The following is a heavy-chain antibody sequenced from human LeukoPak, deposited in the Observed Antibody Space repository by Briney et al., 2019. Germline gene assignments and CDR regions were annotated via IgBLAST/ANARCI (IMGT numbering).Heavy chain of an antibody. CDR1: GFTFSSYS. D-gene: IGHD3/OR15-3a*01. CDR3: ARSPERLGQGYLDS. V-gene: IGHV3-30*04. CDR2: ISYHGSNK. Sequence: PGRSLRLSCAASGFTFSSYSMHWVRQAPGKGLEWLTLISYHGSNKDYTDSVKGRSTISRDNSKNTVFLQMNSLRTEDTAIYFCARSPERLGQGYLDSWGQGTLVTVSS. J-gene: IGHJ4*02.